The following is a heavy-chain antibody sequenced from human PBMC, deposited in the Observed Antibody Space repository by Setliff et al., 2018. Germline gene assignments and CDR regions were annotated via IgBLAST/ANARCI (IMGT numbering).Heavy chain of an antibody. J-gene: IGHJ4*02. D-gene: IGHD3-22*01. CDR3: ARHRRDSSGNYFVGLYYFDY. CDR1: GASISSYY. CDR2: IYYGGTT. V-gene: IGHV4-59*08. Sequence: SETLSLTCTVSGASISSYYWSWIRQPPGKGLEWIGYIYYGGTTNYNPSLKSRVSIPLDTSKSQFSLRLSSLTAADTAVYYCARHRRDSSGNYFVGLYYFDYWGQGTPVTVSS.